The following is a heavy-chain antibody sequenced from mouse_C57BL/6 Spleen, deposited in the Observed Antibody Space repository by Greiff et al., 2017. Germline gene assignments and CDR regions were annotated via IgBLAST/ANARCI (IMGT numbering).Heavy chain of an antibody. CDR1: GFTFSSYA. J-gene: IGHJ3*01. CDR3: TRDPNWAWFAY. Sequence: EVMLVESGEGLVKPGGSLKLSCAASGFTFSSYAMSWVRQTPEKRLEWVAYISSGGDYIYYADTVKGRFTISRDNARNTLYLQMSSLKSEDTAMYYCTRDPNWAWFAYWGQGTLVTVSA. CDR2: ISSGGDYI. V-gene: IGHV5-9-1*02. D-gene: IGHD4-1*01.